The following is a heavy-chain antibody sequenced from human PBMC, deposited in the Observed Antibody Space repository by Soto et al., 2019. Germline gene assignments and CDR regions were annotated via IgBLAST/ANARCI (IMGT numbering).Heavy chain of an antibody. CDR2: LRNKGNSYTT. Sequence: EVQLVDSGGGLVQPGGSLRVSCAASGFTFSDYYLDWVRQAPGKGLEWVGRLRNKGNSYTTEYAASVKGRFTISRDESKNTMYLQLNSLQTEDTAVYYCSRCGSYRPCDYWGQGTLVTVSS. V-gene: IGHV3-72*01. CDR1: GFTFSDYY. J-gene: IGHJ4*02. D-gene: IGHD1-26*01. CDR3: SRCGSYRPCDY.